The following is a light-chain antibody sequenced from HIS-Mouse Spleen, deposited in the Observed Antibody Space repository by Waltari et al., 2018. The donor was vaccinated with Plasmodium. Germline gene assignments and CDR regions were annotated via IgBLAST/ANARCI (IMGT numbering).Light chain of an antibody. CDR2: EDR. V-gene: IGLV3-10*01. CDR1: ALPKKY. Sequence: SYALTQPPSVSVSPGQTARIHCSGDALPKKYAYWYQQKSGQAPVLVIYEDRKRPSGIPERFSGSSSGTMATLTISGAQVEDEADYYCYSTDSSGNHRVFGGGTKLTVL. J-gene: IGLJ3*02. CDR3: YSTDSSGNHRV.